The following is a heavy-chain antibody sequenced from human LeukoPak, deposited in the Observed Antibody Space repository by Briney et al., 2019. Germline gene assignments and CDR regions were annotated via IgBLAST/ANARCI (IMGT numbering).Heavy chain of an antibody. V-gene: IGHV4-4*02. D-gene: IGHD1-1*01. J-gene: IGHJ4*02. CDR3: ARAGDQDY. Sequence: ASETLSLTCAVSGGSISSSNWWSWVRQPPGKGLEWIGLIYYSGSTYYNPSLKSRVTISADTSKNQFSLMLTSVTAADTAVYYCARAGDQDYWGQGTLVTVSS. CDR2: IYYSGST. CDR1: GGSISSSNW.